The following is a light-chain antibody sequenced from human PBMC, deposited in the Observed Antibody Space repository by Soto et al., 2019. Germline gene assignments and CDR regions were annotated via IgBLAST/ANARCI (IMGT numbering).Light chain of an antibody. Sequence: QSALTQPPSASGSPGQSVTISCTGTSSDVGAYDYVSWYQQHAGKAPKLVIYEVTKRPSGVPDRFSGSKSANTASLTVSGLQAEDEDDYYCSSLASSNTWVFGGGTQLTVL. CDR3: SSLASSNTWV. V-gene: IGLV2-8*01. CDR1: SSDVGAYDY. CDR2: EVT. J-gene: IGLJ3*02.